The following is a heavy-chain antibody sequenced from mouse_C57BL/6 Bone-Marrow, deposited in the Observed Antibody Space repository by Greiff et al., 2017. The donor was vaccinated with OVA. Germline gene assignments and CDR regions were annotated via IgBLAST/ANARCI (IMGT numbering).Heavy chain of an antibody. CDR1: GFTFSSYT. Sequence: EVKLVESGGGLVKPGGSLKLSCAASGFTFSSYTMSWVRQTPEKRLEWVATISGGGSYTYYPDSVKGRFTISRDNAKNTLYLQMSSLKSEDTAMYYCARPYPGRYFDVWGTGTTVTVSS. D-gene: IGHD1-1*01. CDR2: ISGGGSYT. V-gene: IGHV5-6-4*01. CDR3: ARPYPGRYFDV. J-gene: IGHJ1*03.